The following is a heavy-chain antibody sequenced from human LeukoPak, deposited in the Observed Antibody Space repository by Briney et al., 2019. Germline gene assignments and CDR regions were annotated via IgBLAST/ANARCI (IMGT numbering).Heavy chain of an antibody. V-gene: IGHV4-38-2*02. CDR2: ISHAGST. J-gene: IGHJ4*02. CDR1: WYSISSRYD. CDR3: ARILRGVIVTSFDY. Sequence: SETLSLTCTVSWYSISSRYDWGWVRQPPGKGLEWIGSISHAGSTDYSPSLKSRVTISLDTSKNHFSLKLRPVTAADTAVYYCARILRGVIVTSFDYWGQGILVTVSS. D-gene: IGHD3-10*01.